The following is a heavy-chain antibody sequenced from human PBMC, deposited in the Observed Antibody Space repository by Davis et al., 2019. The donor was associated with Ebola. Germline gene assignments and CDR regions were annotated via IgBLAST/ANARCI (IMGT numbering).Heavy chain of an antibody. CDR3: ARRLGSGYQEDAFDI. CDR1: GYTFTSYG. J-gene: IGHJ3*02. Sequence: AASVKVSCKASGYTFTSYGISWVRQAPGQGLEWMGWISAHNGNTNYAQKLQGRVTMTTDTSTSTAYMELRSLRSDDTAVYYCARRLGSGYQEDAFDIWGQGTMVTVSS. D-gene: IGHD3-22*01. V-gene: IGHV1-18*01. CDR2: ISAHNGNT.